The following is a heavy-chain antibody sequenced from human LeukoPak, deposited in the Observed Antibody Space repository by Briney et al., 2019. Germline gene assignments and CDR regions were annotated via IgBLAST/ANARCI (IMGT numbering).Heavy chain of an antibody. Sequence: PETLSLTCAVSGGSFSGYYWSWIRQPPGKGLEWIGEINHSGSTNYNPSLKSRVTISVDTSKNQFSLKLSSVTAADTAVYYCARGRRYDFWSGYYHYYYYMDVWGKGTTVTVSS. CDR3: ARGRRYDFWSGYYHYYYYMDV. CDR2: INHSGST. D-gene: IGHD3-3*01. V-gene: IGHV4-34*01. CDR1: GGSFSGYY. J-gene: IGHJ6*03.